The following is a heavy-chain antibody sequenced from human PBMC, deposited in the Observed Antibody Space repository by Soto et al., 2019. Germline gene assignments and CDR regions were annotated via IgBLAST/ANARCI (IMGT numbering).Heavy chain of an antibody. CDR2: ISAYNGNT. Sequence: QVQLVQSGAEVKKPGASVKVSCKASGYTFTSYGISWVRQAPGQGLEWMGWISAYNGNTNYAQKLQGRVTMTTDTTTSPAYIELRSLRSEDTAVDYCARGGGADSFDCWGRGTLVAVSS. D-gene: IGHD3-16*01. CDR1: GYTFTSYG. CDR3: ARGGGADSFDC. J-gene: IGHJ4*02. V-gene: IGHV1-18*01.